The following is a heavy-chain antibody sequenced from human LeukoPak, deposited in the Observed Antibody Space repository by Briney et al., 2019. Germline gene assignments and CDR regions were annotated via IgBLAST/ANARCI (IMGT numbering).Heavy chain of an antibody. J-gene: IGHJ3*02. CDR1: GGTFSSYA. CDR2: IIPIFGTA. CDR3: ARGHGHPEAPYAFDI. V-gene: IGHV1-69*06. Sequence: SVKVSCKASGGTFSSYAISWVRQAPGQGLERMGGIIPIFGTANYAQKFQGRVTITADKSTSTAYMELSSLRSEDTAVYYCARGHGHPEAPYAFDIWGQGTMVTVSS. D-gene: IGHD1-14*01.